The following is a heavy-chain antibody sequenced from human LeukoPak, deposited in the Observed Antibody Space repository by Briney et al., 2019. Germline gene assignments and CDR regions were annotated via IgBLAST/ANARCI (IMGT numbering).Heavy chain of an antibody. V-gene: IGHV4-38-2*02. CDR2: IYYSGST. CDR1: GYSISSGYY. J-gene: IGHJ4*02. Sequence: SETLSLTCTVSGYSISSGYYWGWIRQPPGKGLEWIGSIYYSGSTYYNPSLKSRVTISVDTSKNQFSLKLSSVTAADTAVYYCARHGVNYDFWSGYWSEGPYYFDYWGQGTLVTVSS. CDR3: ARHGVNYDFWSGYWSEGPYYFDY. D-gene: IGHD3-3*01.